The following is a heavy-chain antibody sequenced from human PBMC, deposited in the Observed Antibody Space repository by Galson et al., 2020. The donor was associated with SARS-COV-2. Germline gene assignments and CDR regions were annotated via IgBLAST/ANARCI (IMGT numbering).Heavy chain of an antibody. Sequence: GGSLRLSCAASGFTFSSYAMSWVRQAPGKGLEWVSAISGSGGSTYYADSVKGRFTISRDNSKNTLYLQMNSLRAEDTAVYYCAKTHYYDSSGYYPNFDYWGQGTLVTVSS. D-gene: IGHD3-22*01. CDR1: GFTFSSYA. CDR2: ISGSGGST. V-gene: IGHV3-23*01. J-gene: IGHJ4*02. CDR3: AKTHYYDSSGYYPNFDY.